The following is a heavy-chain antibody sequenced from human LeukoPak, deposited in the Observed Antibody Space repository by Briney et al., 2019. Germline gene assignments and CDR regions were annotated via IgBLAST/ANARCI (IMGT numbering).Heavy chain of an antibody. V-gene: IGHV3-74*01. CDR2: IKGDGSHT. Sequence: GGSLRLSCAAPGFFSRNYWMHWVRQAPGKGLVWVSRIKGDGSHTSYADSVKGRFTISRDNARNTLYLQMNSLRAEDTAIYYCVRDGDAYNFDYWGQGTLVTVSS. CDR3: VRDGDAYNFDY. J-gene: IGHJ4*02. D-gene: IGHD5-24*01. CDR1: GFFSRNYW.